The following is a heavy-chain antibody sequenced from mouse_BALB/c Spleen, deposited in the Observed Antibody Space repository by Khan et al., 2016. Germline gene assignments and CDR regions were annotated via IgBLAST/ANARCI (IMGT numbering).Heavy chain of an antibody. Sequence: EVKLLESGGGLVQPGGSLKLSCAASGFAFSRYWMSWVRQAPGKGLEWIGEINPDSSTINYTPSLKDKFIISRDNAKNTLYLQLSKVRSEVTALYYCARRHYYGWFAYWGQGTLVTVSS. CDR1: GFAFSRYW. CDR2: INPDSSTI. D-gene: IGHD1-2*01. V-gene: IGHV4-1*02. CDR3: ARRHYYGWFAY. J-gene: IGHJ3*01.